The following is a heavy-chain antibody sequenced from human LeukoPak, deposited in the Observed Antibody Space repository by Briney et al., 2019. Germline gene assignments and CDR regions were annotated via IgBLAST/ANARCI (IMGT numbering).Heavy chain of an antibody. Sequence: SETLSLTCTVSGGSIRITSYYWGWIRQSPGREPEWIGRIYFSGRTHYNPSLESRVTISMDTSNNQFSLRLYSVTAPGTAVCYCARGTTYWDSWDQGTLVTVSS. CDR1: GGSIRITSYY. J-gene: IGHJ4*02. CDR3: ARGTTYWDS. CDR2: IYFSGRT. D-gene: IGHD1-1*01. V-gene: IGHV4-39*07.